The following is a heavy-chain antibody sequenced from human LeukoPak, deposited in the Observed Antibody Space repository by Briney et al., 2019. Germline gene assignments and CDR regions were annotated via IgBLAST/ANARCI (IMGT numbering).Heavy chain of an antibody. J-gene: IGHJ4*02. Sequence: ASVKVSCKASGYTFTGYHMHWVRQAPGQGLEWMGIINPGGGSTSYPQKFQGRVTMTRDTSTSTVYMELSSLRSEDTAFYFCARDEVAGTYYFDNWGQGTLVTVSS. CDR3: ARDEVAGTYYFDN. CDR2: INPGGGST. CDR1: GYTFTGYH. D-gene: IGHD6-19*01. V-gene: IGHV1-46*01.